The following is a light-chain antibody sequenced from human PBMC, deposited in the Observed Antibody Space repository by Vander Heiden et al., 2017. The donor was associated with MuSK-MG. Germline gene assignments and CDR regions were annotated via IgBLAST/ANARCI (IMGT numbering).Light chain of an antibody. CDR3: QEWDSRTVV. J-gene: IGLJ2*01. V-gene: IGLV3-9*01. Sequence: SYELTQPLSVSVALGQTARITCGGNNIGSKNVHWYQQKPGQAPVLVIYRDSNRPSGIPERFSGSNSGTTATLNISRAQAGDEADYYCQEWDSRTVVFGGGTKMTVL. CDR1: NIGSKN. CDR2: RDS.